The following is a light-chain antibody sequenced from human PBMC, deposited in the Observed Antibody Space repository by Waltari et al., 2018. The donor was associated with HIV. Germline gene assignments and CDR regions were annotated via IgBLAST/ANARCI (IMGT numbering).Light chain of an antibody. Sequence: QSVLTQPPSASGTLCQAVTISCFARTSNIGSNNVNWYQHLPGAAPKLIIFRNLQRPSGVPDRFSGSQSGTSAFLTITGLLSGDEATYYCAAWDASLHVLFGGGTQLTVV. V-gene: IGLV1-44*01. CDR2: RNL. CDR1: TSNIGSNN. CDR3: AAWDASLHVL. J-gene: IGLJ2*01.